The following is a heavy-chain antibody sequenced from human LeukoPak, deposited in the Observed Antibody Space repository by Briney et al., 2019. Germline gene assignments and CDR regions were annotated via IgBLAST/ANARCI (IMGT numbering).Heavy chain of an antibody. J-gene: IGHJ6*03. CDR1: GFTFSSYG. Sequence: PGGSLRLSCAASGFTFSSYGMHWVRQAPGKGLEWVAFIRYDGSSKYYADSVKGRFTISRDNSKNTLYLQMNSLRAEDTAVYYCAKDGEPDWSYYYYYYMDVWGKGTTVTVSS. CDR2: IRYDGSSK. D-gene: IGHD3-10*01. CDR3: AKDGEPDWSYYYYYYMDV. V-gene: IGHV3-30*02.